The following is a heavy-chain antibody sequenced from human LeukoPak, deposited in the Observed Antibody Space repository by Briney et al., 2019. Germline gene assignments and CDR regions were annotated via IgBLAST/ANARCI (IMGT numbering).Heavy chain of an antibody. D-gene: IGHD3-3*01. J-gene: IGHJ3*02. CDR3: ARRYYDFWSGYHDAFDI. Sequence: ASVEVSCKASGYTFTGYYMHWVRQAPGQGLEWMGRINPNSGGTNYAQKFQGGVTMTRDTSISTAYMELSRLRSDDTAVYYCARRYYDFWSGYHDAFDIWGQGTMVTVSS. CDR1: GYTFTGYY. CDR2: INPNSGGT. V-gene: IGHV1-2*06.